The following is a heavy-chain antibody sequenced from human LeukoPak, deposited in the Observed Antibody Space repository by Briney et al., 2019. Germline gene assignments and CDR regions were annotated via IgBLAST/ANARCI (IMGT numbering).Heavy chain of an antibody. Sequence: SETLSLTCTVSGGSVSSGSYYWNWIRQPPGKGLEWIGYIFYTGGTGYNPSLKSRVTISVDTSKNQFSLILSSVTAADTAVYYCARGPGYGANSDFDYWGQGTLVTVSS. CDR2: IFYTGGT. V-gene: IGHV4-61*01. D-gene: IGHD4-23*01. CDR1: GGSVSSGSYY. CDR3: ARGPGYGANSDFDY. J-gene: IGHJ4*02.